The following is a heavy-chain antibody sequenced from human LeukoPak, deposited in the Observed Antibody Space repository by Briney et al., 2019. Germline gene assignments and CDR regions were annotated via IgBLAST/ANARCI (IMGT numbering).Heavy chain of an antibody. D-gene: IGHD6-6*01. J-gene: IGHJ1*01. CDR2: IYHSGST. Sequence: PSETLSLTCPVSGGSISTYYWIWLRQPPGKGLEWIGYIYHSGSTNYNPSLQSRVTISVDTSKNQFSLNLNSVTAADTAVDYCARGGAARLHFQNWGQGTLVTVSS. CDR3: ARGGAARLHFQN. CDR1: GGSISTYY. V-gene: IGHV4-59*01.